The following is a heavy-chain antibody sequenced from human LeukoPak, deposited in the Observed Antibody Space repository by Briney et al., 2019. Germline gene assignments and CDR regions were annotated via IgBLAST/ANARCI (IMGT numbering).Heavy chain of an antibody. J-gene: IGHJ4*02. D-gene: IGHD1-26*01. CDR3: AKDLAIRYSGGPVD. V-gene: IGHV3-23*01. CDR2: ISGGGGST. CDR1: GFTFSSYA. Sequence: GGSLRLSCAASGFTFSSYAMSWVRQAPGKGLEWVSAISGGGGSTYYADSVKGRFTISRDNSKNTLYLQMNSLRAEDTAVYYCAKDLAIRYSGGPVDWGQGTLVTVSS.